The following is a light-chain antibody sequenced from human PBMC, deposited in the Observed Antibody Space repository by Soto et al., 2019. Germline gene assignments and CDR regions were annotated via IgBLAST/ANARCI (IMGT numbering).Light chain of an antibody. CDR1: SSDVGSYNY. CDR3: SSYTSTNTQV. CDR2: AVS. V-gene: IGLV2-14*01. Sequence: QSALTQPASVSGSPGQSITISCTGTSSDVGSYNYVSWYQQHPGKAPKLMIYAVSNRPSGVSNRFSGSKSGNTASLTISGLQAEDEADYYCSSYTSTNTQVFGPGTKLTVL. J-gene: IGLJ1*01.